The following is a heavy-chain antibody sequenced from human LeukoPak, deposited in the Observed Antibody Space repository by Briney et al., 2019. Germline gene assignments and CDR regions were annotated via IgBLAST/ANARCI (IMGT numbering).Heavy chain of an antibody. V-gene: IGHV1-46*01. D-gene: IGHD2-2*02. CDR3: ARGVPLVRYCSSTSCYNFDY. CDR2: INPSGGST. CDR1: GYTFTSYY. J-gene: IGHJ4*02. Sequence: ASVKVSCKASGYTFTSYYMHWVRPAPGQGLEWMGIINPSGGSTSYAQKFQGRVTMTRDTSTSTVYMELSSLRSEDTAVYYCARGVPLVRYCSSTSCYNFDYWGQGTLVTVSS.